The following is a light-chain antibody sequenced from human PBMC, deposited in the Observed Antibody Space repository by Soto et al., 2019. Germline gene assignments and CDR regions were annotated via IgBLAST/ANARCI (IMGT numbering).Light chain of an antibody. Sequence: EIVLTQSPGTLSLSPGERATLSCRASQSFSNNYLAWYQQKPGQAPRLLIYGAFSRATGIPDRFSGSGSGTDFTLTISRLETEDFAVYYCQQYGNSRTFGQGTKVEIK. V-gene: IGKV3-20*01. J-gene: IGKJ1*01. CDR3: QQYGNSRT. CDR2: GAF. CDR1: QSFSNNY.